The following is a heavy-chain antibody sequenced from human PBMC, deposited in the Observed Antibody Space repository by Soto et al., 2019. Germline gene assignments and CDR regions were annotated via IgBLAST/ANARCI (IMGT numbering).Heavy chain of an antibody. CDR1: GGSISSGNYY. J-gene: IGHJ5*02. CDR2: IYYSGST. CDR3: ARAGVATIYPGNNWFDP. V-gene: IGHV4-30-4*01. Sequence: PSETLSLTCTVSGGSISSGNYYWSWIRQPPGKGLEWIGYIYYSGSTYYNPSLKSRATIPIDTSKYQFSLKLSSVTAADTAMYYCARAGVATIYPGNNWFDPWGQGTLVTVSS. D-gene: IGHD5-12*01.